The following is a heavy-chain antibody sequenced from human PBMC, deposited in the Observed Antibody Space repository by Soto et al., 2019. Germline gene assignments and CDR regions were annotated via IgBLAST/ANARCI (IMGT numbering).Heavy chain of an antibody. CDR2: ISYDVSNK. Sequence: QVQLVESGGGVVQPGRSLRLSCAASGFTFSSYGMHWVRQAPGKGLEWVAVISYDVSNKYYADSVKGRFTISRDNSKNTLYLQMNSLRAEDTAVYYCAKDIAQGLYYYYGMDVWGQGTTVTVSS. V-gene: IGHV3-30*18. J-gene: IGHJ6*02. CDR3: AKDIAQGLYYYYGMDV. CDR1: GFTFSSYG.